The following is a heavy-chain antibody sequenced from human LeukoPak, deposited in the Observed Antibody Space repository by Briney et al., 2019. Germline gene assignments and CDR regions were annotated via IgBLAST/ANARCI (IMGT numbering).Heavy chain of an antibody. V-gene: IGHV3-23*01. CDR1: GFTFSSYA. CDR2: ISGSGGST. CDR3: AKEADDWLLTPGFGAFDI. D-gene: IGHD3-9*01. Sequence: GGSLRLSCAASGFTFSSYAMSWVRQAPGKGLEWVSAISGSGGSTYYADSAKGRFTISRDNSKNTLYLQMNSLRAEDTAVYYCAKEADDWLLTPGFGAFDIWGQGTMVTVSS. J-gene: IGHJ3*02.